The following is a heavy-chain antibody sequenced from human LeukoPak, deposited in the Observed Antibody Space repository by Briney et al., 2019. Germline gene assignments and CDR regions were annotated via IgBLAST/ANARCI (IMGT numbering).Heavy chain of an antibody. CDR1: GFTFSSYA. Sequence: PGGSLRLSCAASGFTFSSYAMHWVRQAPGKGLEWVAVISYDGSNKYYADSVKGRFTISRDNSKNTLYLQMNSLRAEDTAVYYCARDTPGHDYAAFDIWGQGTMVTVSS. CDR2: ISYDGSNK. V-gene: IGHV3-30-3*01. D-gene: IGHD4-17*01. CDR3: ARDTPGHDYAAFDI. J-gene: IGHJ3*02.